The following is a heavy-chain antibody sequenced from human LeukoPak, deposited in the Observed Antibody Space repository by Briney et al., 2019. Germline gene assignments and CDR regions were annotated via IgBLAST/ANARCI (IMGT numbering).Heavy chain of an antibody. CDR1: GFTFSSYA. J-gene: IGHJ4*02. CDR2: ISGSGGST. CDR3: AKDNFVPGYFDY. D-gene: IGHD6-6*01. V-gene: IGHV3-23*01. Sequence: GGSLRLSCAASGFTFSSYAMSWVRQAPGKGLEWVSAISGSGGSTYYADSVKGRFTISRDNAKNSLYLQMNSLRAEDTALYFCAKDNFVPGYFDYWGQGTLVTVSS.